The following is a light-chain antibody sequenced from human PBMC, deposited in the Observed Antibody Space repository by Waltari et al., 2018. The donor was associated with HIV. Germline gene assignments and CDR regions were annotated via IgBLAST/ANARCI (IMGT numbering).Light chain of an antibody. Sequence: QSALTQPASVSGSPGQSTTISCTGASSDVGGYDYVSWYQQHPGKAPKLMIYEVTNRPSGISNRFSGSKSGNTASLTISGLQAEDEADYYCSSYRSSSAFVFGTGTKVTVL. CDR3: SSYRSSSAFV. J-gene: IGLJ1*01. CDR1: SSDVGGYDY. CDR2: EVT. V-gene: IGLV2-14*03.